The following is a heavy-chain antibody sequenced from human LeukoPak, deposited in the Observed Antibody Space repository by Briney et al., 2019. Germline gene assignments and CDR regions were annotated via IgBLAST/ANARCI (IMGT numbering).Heavy chain of an antibody. J-gene: IGHJ4*02. V-gene: IGHV3-21*01. CDR1: GFTFSDYS. CDR3: VRLRRNSDRSGYYYFYNY. CDR2: INPTSTSI. D-gene: IGHD3-22*01. Sequence: GGSLRLSCAASGFTFSDYSINWVSQAPGRGLEWHSSINPTSTSIYYADAVKGRFTISRDNAKSSLYLQMNSLRAEDTARYYCVRLRRNSDRSGYYYFYNYWGQGIQVTVSS.